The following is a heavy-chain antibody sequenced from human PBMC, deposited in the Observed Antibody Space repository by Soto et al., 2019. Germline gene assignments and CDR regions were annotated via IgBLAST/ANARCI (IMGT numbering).Heavy chain of an antibody. CDR2: ISSNGGST. J-gene: IGHJ4*02. V-gene: IGHV3-64*02. Sequence: PGGSLRLSCAASGFTFSSYAMHWVRQAPGKGLEYVSAISSNGGSTYYADSVKGRFTISRDNSKNTLYLQMGSLRAEDMAVYYCERSGADRFDYDFWSGYYTGIQVPLNYWGQVTLVTVSS. D-gene: IGHD3-3*01. CDR3: ERSGADRFDYDFWSGYYTGIQVPLNY. CDR1: GFTFSSYA.